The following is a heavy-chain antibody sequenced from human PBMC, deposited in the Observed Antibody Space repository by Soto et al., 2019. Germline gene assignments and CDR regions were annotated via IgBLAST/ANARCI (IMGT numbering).Heavy chain of an antibody. D-gene: IGHD4-17*01. CDR2: INHSGST. Sequence: QVQLQQWGAGLLKPSETLSLTCAVYGGSFSGYYWSWIRQPPGKGLEWIGEINHSGSTNYNPSLKSRVTISVDTSKNQFSLKLSSVTAADTAVYYCAREDGDYGMGYWGQGALVTVSS. V-gene: IGHV4-34*01. CDR3: AREDGDYGMGY. CDR1: GGSFSGYY. J-gene: IGHJ4*02.